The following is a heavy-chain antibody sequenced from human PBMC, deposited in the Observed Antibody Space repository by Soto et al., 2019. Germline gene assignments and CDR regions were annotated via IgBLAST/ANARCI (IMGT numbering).Heavy chain of an antibody. CDR1: GFTFSSYG. CDR2: ISYDGSNK. J-gene: IGHJ4*02. CDR3: AKGDYGSGKVYYLAY. D-gene: IGHD3-10*01. Sequence: PGGSLRLSCAASGFTFSSYGMHWVRQAPGKGLEWVAVISYDGSNKYYADSVKGRFTISRDNSKNTLYLQMNSLRAEDTAVYYCAKGDYGSGKVYYLAYWGQGTLVTVSS. V-gene: IGHV3-30*18.